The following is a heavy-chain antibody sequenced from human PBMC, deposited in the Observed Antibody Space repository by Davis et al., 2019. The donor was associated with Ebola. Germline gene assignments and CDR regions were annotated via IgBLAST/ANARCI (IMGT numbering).Heavy chain of an antibody. CDR2: ISYDGSNK. CDR3: ARRTPPDY. J-gene: IGHJ4*02. CDR1: GFTFSTYG. Sequence: GGSLRLSCAASGFTFSTYGMHWVRQAPGKGLEWVAVISYDGSNKYYADSLKGRFTISRDDSKNTLYLQMNSLRAEDTAVYYCARRTPPDYWGQGTLVTVSS. V-gene: IGHV3-30*03.